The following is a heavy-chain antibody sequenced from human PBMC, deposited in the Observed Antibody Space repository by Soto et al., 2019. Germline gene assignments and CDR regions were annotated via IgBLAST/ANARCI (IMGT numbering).Heavy chain of an antibody. V-gene: IGHV4-61*08. J-gene: IGHJ4*02. Sequence: SETMSLTCAVSGCSISSGGYYWSWIRQPPGKGLEWIGYIYYSGSTNYNPSLKSRVTISVDTSKNQFSLKLSSVTAADTAVYYCAREGGIVGATTVDYWGQGTLVTVSS. CDR1: GCSISSGGYY. CDR2: IYYSGST. CDR3: AREGGIVGATTVDY. D-gene: IGHD1-26*01.